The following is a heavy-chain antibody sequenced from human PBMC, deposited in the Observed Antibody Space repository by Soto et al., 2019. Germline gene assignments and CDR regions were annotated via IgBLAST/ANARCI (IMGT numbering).Heavy chain of an antibody. CDR2: MYYSGIS. CDR1: GGSISSYY. V-gene: IGHV4-59*01. J-gene: IGHJ5*02. Sequence: PSETLSLTCTVSGGSISSYYWSWIRQPPGKGLEWIGYMYYSGISNYNPSLKSRVTILLDTPKNQFSLKLSSVTAADSAVYYCARGASGYYPLVWFDPWGQGTLVTVSS. D-gene: IGHD3-3*01. CDR3: ARGASGYYPLVWFDP.